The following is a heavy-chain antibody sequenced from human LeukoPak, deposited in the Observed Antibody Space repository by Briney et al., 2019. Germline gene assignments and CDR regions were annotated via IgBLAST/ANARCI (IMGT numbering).Heavy chain of an antibody. CDR2: MNPNSGNT. D-gene: IGHD3-22*01. V-gene: IGHV1-8*01. Sequence: ASVKVSCKASGYTFTSYDINWVRQATGQGPEWMGWMNPNSGNTGYAQKFQGRVTMTRNTSISTAYMELSSLRSEDTAVYYCARGRGYYDTKDNAFDIWGQGTMVTVSS. CDR3: ARGRGYYDTKDNAFDI. J-gene: IGHJ3*02. CDR1: GYTFTSYD.